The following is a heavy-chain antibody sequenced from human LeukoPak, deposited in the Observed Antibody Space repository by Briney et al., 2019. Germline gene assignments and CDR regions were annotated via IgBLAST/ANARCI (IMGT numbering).Heavy chain of an antibody. V-gene: IGHV3-66*01. CDR2: IYSCGST. CDR1: GFTFSSNY. D-gene: IGHD2-2*01. J-gene: IGHJ6*03. CDR3: ARDRSVGSYCSTTTLDMDV. Sequence: GGPLRLSCAASGFTFSSNYMSWVRQAPGKGLEWVSMIYSCGSTYCADFVKGRFTISRDNSKNTLYLQMNSLRAEDTAVYYCARDRSVGSYCSTTTLDMDVWGKGTTVTVSS.